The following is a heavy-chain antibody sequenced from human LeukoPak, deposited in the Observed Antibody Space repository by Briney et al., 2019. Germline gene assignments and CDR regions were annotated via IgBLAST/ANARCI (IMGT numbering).Heavy chain of an antibody. D-gene: IGHD2-2*01. J-gene: IGHJ4*02. Sequence: TLSLTCTVSGGSISSGDYYWSWIRQPPGKGLEWVGYIYYSGSAYYNPSLKSRVTISVDTSKSQFSLKLSSVTAADTAVYYCAKYYCSSTSCPGIDYWGQGTLVTVSS. CDR1: GGSISSGDYY. CDR3: AKYYCSSTSCPGIDY. CDR2: IYYSGSA. V-gene: IGHV4-30-4*01.